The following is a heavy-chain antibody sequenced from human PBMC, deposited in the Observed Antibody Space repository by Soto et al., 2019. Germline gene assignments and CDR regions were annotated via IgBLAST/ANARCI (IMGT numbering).Heavy chain of an antibody. CDR3: ARGGTIVVVITPYYYGMDV. J-gene: IGHJ6*02. Sequence: QVQLVESGGGVVQPGRSLRLSCAASGFTFSSYAMHWVRQAPGKGLEWVAVISYDGSNKYYADSVKGRFTISRDNSKNTLYLQMNDLRAEDTAVYYCARGGTIVVVITPYYYGMDVWGQGTTVTVSS. CDR2: ISYDGSNK. D-gene: IGHD3-22*01. V-gene: IGHV3-30-3*01. CDR1: GFTFSSYA.